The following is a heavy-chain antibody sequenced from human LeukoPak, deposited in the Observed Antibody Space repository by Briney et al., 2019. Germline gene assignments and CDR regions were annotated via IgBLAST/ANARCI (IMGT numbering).Heavy chain of an antibody. CDR3: ARDPERFLEWLGLDP. V-gene: IGHV1-2*02. CDR2: INPNSGGT. Sequence: ASVKVSCKASGYIFTKYAINWVRQAPGQGLEWMGWINPNSGGTNYAQKFQGRVTMTRDTSISTAYMELSRLRSDDTAVYYCARDPERFLEWLGLDPWGQGTLVTVSS. D-gene: IGHD3-3*01. J-gene: IGHJ5*02. CDR1: GYIFTKYA.